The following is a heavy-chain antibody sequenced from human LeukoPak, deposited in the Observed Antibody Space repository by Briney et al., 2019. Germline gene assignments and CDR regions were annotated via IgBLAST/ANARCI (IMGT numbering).Heavy chain of an antibody. J-gene: IGHJ5*02. V-gene: IGHV1-46*01. CDR1: GYTFTSYY. Sequence: ASVKASCKASGYTFTSYYMHWVRQAPGQGLEWMGIINPSGGSTGYAQKFQGRVTMTRDMSTSTVYMELSSLRSEDTAVYYCARTPREWQQLPFDPWGQGTLVTVSS. D-gene: IGHD6-13*01. CDR2: INPSGGST. CDR3: ARTPREWQQLPFDP.